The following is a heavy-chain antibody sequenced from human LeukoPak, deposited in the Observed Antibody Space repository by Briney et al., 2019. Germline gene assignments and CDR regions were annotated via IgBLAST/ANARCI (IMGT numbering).Heavy chain of an antibody. J-gene: IGHJ4*02. D-gene: IGHD7-27*01. CDR3: ASRKLGNDY. CDR1: GVSVSDYY. Sequence: SETLSLTCTVSGVSVSDYYWSWIRQSPGKGLEWIGYIYYTGSTSYNPSLRSRVTMSADTSKNQFSLKLSSVTAADTAVYYCASRKLGNDYWGQGTLVTVSS. V-gene: IGHV4-59*02. CDR2: IYYTGST.